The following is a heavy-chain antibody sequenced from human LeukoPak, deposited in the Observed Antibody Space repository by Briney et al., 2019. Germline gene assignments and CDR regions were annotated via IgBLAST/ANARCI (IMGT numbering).Heavy chain of an antibody. D-gene: IGHD2-8*01. Sequence: PSGTLSLTCAVSGGSISNNNWWSWVRQPPGKGLEWIGEIYHRGSANYNPSLKSRVTISIDKSKNQFSLKLSSVTAADTAVYYCARSNWFDPLGPGNPGHRLL. CDR2: IYHRGSA. V-gene: IGHV4-4*02. CDR3: ARSNWFDP. CDR1: GGSISNNNW. J-gene: IGHJ5*02.